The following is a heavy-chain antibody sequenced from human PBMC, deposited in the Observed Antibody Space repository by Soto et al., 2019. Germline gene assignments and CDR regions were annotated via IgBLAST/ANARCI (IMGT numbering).Heavy chain of an antibody. CDR2: IYYTGTT. CDR1: GGSITIDNYY. Sequence: QLQLQESGPGLVKPSETLSLTCSVSGGSITIDNYYWGWIRQPPGKALEWIATIYYTGTTYYSPPLQTRATISMDTSKNQFSLRLTSVTAADTAVYYCARIFGSFDDHFEDCGQGVLVTVSS. V-gene: IGHV4-39*01. J-gene: IGHJ1*01. CDR3: ARIFGSFDDHFED. D-gene: IGHD2-15*01.